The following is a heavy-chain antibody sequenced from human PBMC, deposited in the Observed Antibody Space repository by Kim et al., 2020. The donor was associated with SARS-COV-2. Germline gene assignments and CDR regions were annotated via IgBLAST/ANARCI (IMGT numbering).Heavy chain of an antibody. D-gene: IGHD5-18*01. J-gene: IGHJ4*01. Sequence: GGSLRLSCEASGFTFSNYYMSWIRQAPGTGLEWMANIRHGSGTIYYADSVKGRFTISRDNAKNSLYLQMNSLRADDTAVYYCARGGSVRGWLPGYYCG. CDR1: GFTFSNYY. V-gene: IGHV3-11*01. CDR2: IRHGSGTI. CDR3: ARGGSVRGWLPGYY.